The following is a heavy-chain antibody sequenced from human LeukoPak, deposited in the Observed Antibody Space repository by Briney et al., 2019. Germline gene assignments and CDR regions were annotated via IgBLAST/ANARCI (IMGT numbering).Heavy chain of an antibody. V-gene: IGHV3-23*01. CDR1: GFTFSSYA. CDR2: ICGSGDTT. CDR3: AKGSGGSCYSSSDY. J-gene: IGHJ4*02. D-gene: IGHD2-15*01. Sequence: GGSLRLSCAASGFTFSSYAMSWVRQAPGKGLEWVSVICGSGDTTYYADSVKGRFTISRDDSKNTLYLQMNSLRAEDTAVYYCAKGSGGSCYSSSDYWGQGTLVTVSS.